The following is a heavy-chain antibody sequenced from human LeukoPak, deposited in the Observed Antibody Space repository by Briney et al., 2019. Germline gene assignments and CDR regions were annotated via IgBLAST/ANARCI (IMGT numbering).Heavy chain of an antibody. Sequence: GGSLRLSCAASGFTFSNYSMNWVRQAPGKGLEWISYISSSGITIFYADSVKGRFTISRDNAKNSLYLQMNSLRAEDTAVYYCAELGITMIGGVWGKGTTVTISS. D-gene: IGHD3-10*02. V-gene: IGHV3-48*04. CDR1: GFTFSNYS. CDR3: AELGITMIGGV. CDR2: ISSSGITI. J-gene: IGHJ6*04.